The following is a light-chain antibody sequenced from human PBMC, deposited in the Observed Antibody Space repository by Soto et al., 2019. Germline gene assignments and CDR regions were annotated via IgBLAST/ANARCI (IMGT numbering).Light chain of an antibody. V-gene: IGLV2-11*01. CDR1: SSNVGGYNF. CDR2: DVS. J-gene: IGLJ2*01. Sequence: QSVLTQPRSVSGSPGQSVTISCTGTSSNVGGYNFVSWYRQEPGKAPKLMVYDVSKRPSGVPDRFSGSKSGNTASLTISGLQAEDDGDYYCCSYAGSFTLLFGGGTKLTVL. CDR3: CSYAGSFTLL.